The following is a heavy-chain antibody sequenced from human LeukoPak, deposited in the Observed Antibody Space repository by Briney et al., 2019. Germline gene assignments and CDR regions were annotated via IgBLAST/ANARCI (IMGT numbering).Heavy chain of an antibody. Sequence: SETLSLTCAVYGGSFSGYYWSWIRQPPGKGLEWIGEINHSGSTNYNPSLKSRVTISVDTSKNQFSLKLSSVTAADTAVYYCARDEELSRLLGDNWFDPWGQGTLVTVSS. CDR3: ARDEELSRLLGDNWFDP. CDR1: GGSFSGYY. V-gene: IGHV4-34*01. CDR2: INHSGST. D-gene: IGHD1-26*01. J-gene: IGHJ5*02.